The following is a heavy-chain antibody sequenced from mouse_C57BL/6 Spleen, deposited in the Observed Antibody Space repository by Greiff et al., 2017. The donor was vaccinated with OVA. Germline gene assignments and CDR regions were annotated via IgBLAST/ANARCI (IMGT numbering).Heavy chain of an antibody. J-gene: IGHJ4*01. V-gene: IGHV5-17*01. CDR3: ARNGYDDYYAMDY. CDR2: ISSGSSTI. CDR1: GFTFSDYG. D-gene: IGHD2-2*01. Sequence: EVKLMESGGGLVKPGGSLKLSCAASGFTFSDYGMHWVRQAPEKGLEWVAYISSGSSTIYYADTVKGRFTISRDNAKNTLFLQMTSLRSEDTAMYYCARNGYDDYYAMDYGGQGTSVTVSS.